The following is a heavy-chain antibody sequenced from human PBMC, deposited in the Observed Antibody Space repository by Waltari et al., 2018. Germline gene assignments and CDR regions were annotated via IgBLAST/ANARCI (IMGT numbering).Heavy chain of an antibody. V-gene: IGHV3-11*06. Sequence: QVQLMESGGGLVKPGGSLRLPCSASGFPFTDYSMSWIRQAPGKGLEWSSYITSSGGYTDYADSMEGRFTISRDNAKNSLYLMVNNLSAEDTAIYYCARSNVAHYFDNSAFDYWGQGALVTVSS. J-gene: IGHJ4*02. CDR3: ARSNVAHYFDNSAFDY. CDR1: GFPFTDYS. CDR2: ITSSGGYT. D-gene: IGHD3-22*01.